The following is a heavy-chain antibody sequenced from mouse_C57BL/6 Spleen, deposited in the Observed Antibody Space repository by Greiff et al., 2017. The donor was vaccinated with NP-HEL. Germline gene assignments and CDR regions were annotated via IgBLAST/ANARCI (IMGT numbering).Heavy chain of an antibody. CDR3: VSSTRYFDY. CDR1: GFSFNTYA. J-gene: IGHJ2*01. V-gene: IGHV10-1*01. D-gene: IGHD6-1*01. Sequence: DVKLVESGGGLVQPKGSLKLSCAASGFSFNTYAMNWARQAPGKGLEWVARIRSKSNNYATYYADSVKDRFTISRVDSESMLYLQMNNLKTEDTAMYYCVSSTRYFDYWGQGTTLTVSS. CDR2: IRSKSNNYAT.